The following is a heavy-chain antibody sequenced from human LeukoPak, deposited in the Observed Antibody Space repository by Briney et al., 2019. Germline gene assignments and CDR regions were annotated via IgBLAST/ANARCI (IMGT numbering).Heavy chain of an antibody. CDR3: ARDRIKSGSYYFDY. V-gene: IGHV3-48*01. Sequence: GGSLRLSCAASAFTFSDYSMNWVRQAPGKGLEWVSYMSGRSRTIYYADSVKGRFTISRDNAKNSLYLQMNSLRAEDTAVYYCARDRIKSGSYYFDYWGQGTLVTVSS. D-gene: IGHD1-26*01. J-gene: IGHJ4*02. CDR1: AFTFSDYS. CDR2: MSGRSRTI.